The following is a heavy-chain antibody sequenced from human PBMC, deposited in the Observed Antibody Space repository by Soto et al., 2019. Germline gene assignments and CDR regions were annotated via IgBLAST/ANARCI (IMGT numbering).Heavy chain of an antibody. CDR3: AKALKYYYDSSGLNWFDP. CDR1: GFTFSSYG. D-gene: IGHD3-22*01. CDR2: ISYDGSNK. J-gene: IGHJ5*02. Sequence: GGSLRLSCAASGFTFSSYGMHWVRQVPGKGLEWVAVISYDGSNKYYADSVKGRFTISRDNSKNTLYLQMNSLRAEDTAVYYCAKALKYYYDSSGLNWFDPWGQGTLVTVSS. V-gene: IGHV3-30*18.